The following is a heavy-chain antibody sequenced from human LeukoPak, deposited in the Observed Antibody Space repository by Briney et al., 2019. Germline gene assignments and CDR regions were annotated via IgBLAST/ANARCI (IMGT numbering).Heavy chain of an antibody. CDR1: GGSFSGYY. J-gene: IGHJ5*02. D-gene: IGHD5-12*01. V-gene: IGHV4-34*01. Sequence: SETLSLTCAVYGGSFSGYYWSWIRQPPGKGLEWIGEINHSGSTNYNPSLKSQVTISVDTSKNQFSLKLSSVTAADTAVYYCARGFRGGYDSWGQGTLVTVSS. CDR3: ARGFRGGYDS. CDR2: INHSGST.